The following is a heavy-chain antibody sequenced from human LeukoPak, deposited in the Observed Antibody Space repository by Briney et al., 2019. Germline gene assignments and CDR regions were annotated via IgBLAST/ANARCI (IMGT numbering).Heavy chain of an antibody. Sequence: GASVKVSCKASGYTFTAYYMHWVRQAPGQGLEWMGWINPNSGGTNYAQEFQGRVTMTRDTSISTAYMELSSLRSDDTAVYYCAREHCTYTSCYSGVDYWGQGTLVTVSS. CDR1: GYTFTAYY. CDR3: AREHCTYTSCYSGVDY. V-gene: IGHV1-2*02. CDR2: INPNSGGT. J-gene: IGHJ4*02. D-gene: IGHD2-2*02.